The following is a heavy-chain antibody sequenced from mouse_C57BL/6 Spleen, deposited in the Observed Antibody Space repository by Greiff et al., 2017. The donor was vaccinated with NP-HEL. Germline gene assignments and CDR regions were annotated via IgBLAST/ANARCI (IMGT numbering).Heavy chain of an antibody. CDR1: GYTFTSYW. CDR3: ARSGGYDVAMDY. Sequence: QVQLQQPGAELVMPGASVKLSCKASGYTFTSYWMHWVKQRPGQGLEWIGEIDPSDSYTNYNQKFKGKSTLTVDKSSSTAYMQLSSLTSEDSAVYYCARSGGYDVAMDYGGQGTSVTVSS. J-gene: IGHJ4*01. V-gene: IGHV1-69*01. CDR2: IDPSDSYT. D-gene: IGHD2-2*01.